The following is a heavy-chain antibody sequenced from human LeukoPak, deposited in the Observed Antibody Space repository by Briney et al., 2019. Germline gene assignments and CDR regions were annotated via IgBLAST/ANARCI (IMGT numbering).Heavy chain of an antibody. Sequence: GGSLRLSCAVSGFTFSSYSMNWVRQAPGKGLEWVSYISSSSSTIYYADSVKGRFTISRDNAKKSLYLQMNSLRAEDTAVYYCARDGTSDYWGQGTLVTVSS. J-gene: IGHJ4*02. D-gene: IGHD6-13*01. CDR3: ARDGTSDY. CDR2: ISSSSSTI. V-gene: IGHV3-48*04. CDR1: GFTFSSYS.